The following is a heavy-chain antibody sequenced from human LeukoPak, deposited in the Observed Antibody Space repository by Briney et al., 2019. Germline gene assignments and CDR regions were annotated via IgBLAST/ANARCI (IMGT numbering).Heavy chain of an antibody. Sequence: PGGSLRLSCAASGFTFSSYGMHWVRQAPGKGLEWVAVISYDGSDKYYADSVKGRFNISRDNSKNTVYLQMNSLRGEDTAVYYCARPLRESGYFYFDYWGQGTLVTVSS. D-gene: IGHD3-3*01. J-gene: IGHJ4*02. V-gene: IGHV3-30*03. CDR2: ISYDGSDK. CDR1: GFTFSSYG. CDR3: ARPLRESGYFYFDY.